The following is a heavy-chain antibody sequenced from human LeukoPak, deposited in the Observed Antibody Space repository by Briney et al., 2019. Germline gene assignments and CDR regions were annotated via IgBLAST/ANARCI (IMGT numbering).Heavy chain of an antibody. Sequence: GGSLRLSCAASGFIFSDHYMDWVRQAPGKGLEWVGRIRKKANSYTTEYAASEKGRFTISRDDSKNSLFLQMNSLRTEDTAVYYCARGYCTGGSCYLGDFWGQGTLVTVSS. CDR2: IRKKANSYTT. J-gene: IGHJ4*02. CDR1: GFIFSDHY. V-gene: IGHV3-72*01. CDR3: ARGYCTGGSCYLGDF. D-gene: IGHD2-15*01.